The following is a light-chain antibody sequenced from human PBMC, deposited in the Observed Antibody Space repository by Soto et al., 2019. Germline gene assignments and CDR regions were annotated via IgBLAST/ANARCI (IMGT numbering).Light chain of an antibody. CDR2: GAS. CDR1: QSVSSN. V-gene: IGKV3-15*01. CDR3: QQYNKWPQT. J-gene: IGKJ1*01. Sequence: EIVMTQSPDTLSVSPGERATLSCRASQSVSSNLAWYQQKPGQAPRLLIYGASTRATGIPARFSGSGSGTEFTLTIRRLEPEDFGNYYCQQYNKWPQTFGQGTKVDIK.